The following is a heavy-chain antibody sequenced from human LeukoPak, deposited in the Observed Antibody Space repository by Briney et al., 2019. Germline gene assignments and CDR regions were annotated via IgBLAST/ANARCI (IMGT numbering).Heavy chain of an antibody. Sequence: ASVKVSCKASGYTFTSYAMNWVRQAPGQGLEWMGWINTNTGNPTYAQGFTGRFVFSLDTSVSTTYLQINSLKAEDSAVYYCARDFAYCGGDCYSGLPDYWGQGTLVTVSS. J-gene: IGHJ4*02. CDR1: GYTFTSYA. CDR3: ARDFAYCGGDCYSGLPDY. CDR2: INTNTGNP. D-gene: IGHD2-21*02. V-gene: IGHV7-4-1*02.